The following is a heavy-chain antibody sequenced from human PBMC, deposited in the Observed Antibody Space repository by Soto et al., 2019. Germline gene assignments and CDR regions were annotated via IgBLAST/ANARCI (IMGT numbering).Heavy chain of an antibody. CDR1: GGTFSSYA. Sequence: QVQLVQSGAEVKKPGSSVKVSCKASGGTFSSYAISWVRQAPGQGLEWMGGIIPIFGTANYAQKFQGRVTITADESTSTAYMELSSLRSEDTAVYYCARGVAAAGTFSSWFDPWGQGTLVTVSS. CDR2: IIPIFGTA. V-gene: IGHV1-69*12. CDR3: ARGVAAAGTFSSWFDP. D-gene: IGHD6-13*01. J-gene: IGHJ5*02.